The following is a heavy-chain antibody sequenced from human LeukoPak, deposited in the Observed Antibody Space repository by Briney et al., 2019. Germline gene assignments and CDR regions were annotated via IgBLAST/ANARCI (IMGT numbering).Heavy chain of an antibody. CDR3: ARSSTTYYYDTSSHY. V-gene: IGHV3-21*04. CDR2: ISSSSSYI. Sequence: GGSLRLSCAASGFTFSSDSMNWVRQAPGKGREWGSSISSSSSYIYYADSVKGRFTISRDNAKNSLYLQMNSLRAEDTALYYCARSSTTYYYDTSSHYWGQGTLVTVSS. J-gene: IGHJ4*02. D-gene: IGHD3-22*01. CDR1: GFTFSSDS.